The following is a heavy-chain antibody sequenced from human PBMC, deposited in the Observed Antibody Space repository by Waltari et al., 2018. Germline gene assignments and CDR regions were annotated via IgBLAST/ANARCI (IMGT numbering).Heavy chain of an antibody. CDR2: VIPVFGTS. CDR1: GGTFSSWA. Sequence: QVQLVQSGAEVRKPGSSVRISCTPSGGTFSSWAFSWVRQAPGQGLEWVGSVIPVFGTSSSAQRLQGRVSITADKSTTTIHMDLNSLTSDDAAVYYCAKESGGYDHPYFDQWGQGTLVTVSS. J-gene: IGHJ4*02. V-gene: IGHV1-69*14. D-gene: IGHD5-12*01. CDR3: AKESGGYDHPYFDQ.